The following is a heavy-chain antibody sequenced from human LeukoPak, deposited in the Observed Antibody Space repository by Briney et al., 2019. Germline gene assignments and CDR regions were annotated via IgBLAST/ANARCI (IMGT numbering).Heavy chain of an antibody. Sequence: SETLSLTCAIYGGSFSSYYWSWIRQPPGKGLEWIGEINHSGSTNYNPSPKSRVTLSIDTSKNQFSLKLTSVTAAGTAVYYCARTWTFTTPLGRVAGTSSRRGRYFDYWGQGTLVTVSS. V-gene: IGHV4-34*01. CDR1: GGSFSSYY. CDR2: INHSGST. CDR3: ARTWTFTTPLGRVAGTSSRRGRYFDY. J-gene: IGHJ4*02. D-gene: IGHD6-19*01.